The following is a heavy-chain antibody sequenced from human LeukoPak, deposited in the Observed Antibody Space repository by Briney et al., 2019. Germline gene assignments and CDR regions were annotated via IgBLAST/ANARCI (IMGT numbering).Heavy chain of an antibody. V-gene: IGHV3-23*01. J-gene: IGHJ4*02. D-gene: IGHD2-2*01. CDR2: ISGSGGST. CDR1: GFTFSSYA. CDR3: AKVPSSLPAAPLDY. Sequence: PGGSLRLSCAASGFTFSSYAMSWVRQAPGKGLEWVSAISGSGGSTYYADSVKGRFTISRDNSKNTLYLQMNSLRAEDTAAYYCAKVPSSLPAAPLDYWGQGTLVTVSS.